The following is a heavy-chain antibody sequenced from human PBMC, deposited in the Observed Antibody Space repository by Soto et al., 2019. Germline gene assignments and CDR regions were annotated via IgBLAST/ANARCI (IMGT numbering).Heavy chain of an antibody. CDR1: GGSISSSSYY. J-gene: IGHJ6*03. D-gene: IGHD5-18*01. CDR2: IYYSGST. CDR3: ARPRRGYSYGYYYYYYMDV. V-gene: IGHV4-39*01. Sequence: QLQLQESGPGLVKPSETLSLTCTVSGGSISSSSYYWGWIRQPPGKGLEWIGSIYYSGSTYYNPSLKRRVTISVDTSKTQFSLKLSSVTAADTAVYYCARPRRGYSYGYYYYYYMDVWGKGTTVTVSS.